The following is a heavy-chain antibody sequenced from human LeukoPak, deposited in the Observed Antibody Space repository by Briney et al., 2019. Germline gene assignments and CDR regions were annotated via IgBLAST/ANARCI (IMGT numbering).Heavy chain of an antibody. D-gene: IGHD5-12*01. V-gene: IGHV4-59*01. Sequence: SETLSLTCTVSGGSFSSYYWSWIRQPPGKGLEWIGYIYYSGSTNYNPSLKSRVTISVDTSKNQFSLKLISVTAADTAVYYCARSLSGLDSGDRWGQGTLVTVSS. J-gene: IGHJ5*02. CDR3: ARSLSGLDSGDR. CDR2: IYYSGST. CDR1: GGSFSSYY.